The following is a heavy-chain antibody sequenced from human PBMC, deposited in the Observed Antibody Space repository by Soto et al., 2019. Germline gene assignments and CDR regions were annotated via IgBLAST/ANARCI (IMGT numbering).Heavy chain of an antibody. CDR1: GDSVSNNSVA. Sequence: SQTLSLTCAISGDSVSNNSVAWNWVRQSPSRGLEWLGRTYYRSKWHYDYAPSVRSRITINPDTSKNHFSLQLNSVSPEDAAVYYCARTLRGRGVKYFDNWGQGTLVTVSS. J-gene: IGHJ4*02. D-gene: IGHD3-10*01. V-gene: IGHV6-1*01. CDR2: TYYRSKWHY. CDR3: ARTLRGRGVKYFDN.